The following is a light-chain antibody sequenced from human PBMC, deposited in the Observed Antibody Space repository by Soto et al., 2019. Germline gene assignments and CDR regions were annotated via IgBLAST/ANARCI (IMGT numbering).Light chain of an antibody. J-gene: IGKJ5*01. V-gene: IGKV3-15*01. CDR1: QSLSSS. CDR2: GAS. Sequence: EIVMTQSPSTLSVSPGERATLSCRAIQSLSSSLAWYQQKPGQAPRLLIYGASTRATGIPARFSGSGSGTEFTLTISSLQSEDFAVYYCQQYKNWPPITFGQGTRLEIK. CDR3: QQYKNWPPIT.